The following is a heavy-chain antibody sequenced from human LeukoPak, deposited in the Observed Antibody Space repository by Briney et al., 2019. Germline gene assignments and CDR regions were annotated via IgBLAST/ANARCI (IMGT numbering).Heavy chain of an antibody. CDR3: ARGLFGYSSGWGPSGY. Sequence: GGSLRLSCVGSGFIFSSYDMGWVRQAPGKGLEWVSSISRAGDRTYYEDSVKGRFTISRDNSRNTMYLQMNSLRAEDTAVYYCARGLFGYSSGWGPSGYWGQGTLVTVSS. V-gene: IGHV3-23*01. D-gene: IGHD6-19*01. CDR2: ISRAGDRT. J-gene: IGHJ4*02. CDR1: GFIFSSYD.